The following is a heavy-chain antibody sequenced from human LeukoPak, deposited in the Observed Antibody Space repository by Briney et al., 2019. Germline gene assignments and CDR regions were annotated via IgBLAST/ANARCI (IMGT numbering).Heavy chain of an antibody. Sequence: GGSLRLSCAASGFTFSSYEMNWVRQAPGKGLEGVSYISSNRRTISYAATEKSRFTISRENAKNSLYLQINSLRAEDTAVYYCARGSVDTAMAGDYWGQGTLVTVSS. CDR2: ISSNRRTI. CDR1: GFTFSSYE. D-gene: IGHD5-18*01. V-gene: IGHV3-48*03. CDR3: ARGSVDTAMAGDY. J-gene: IGHJ4*02.